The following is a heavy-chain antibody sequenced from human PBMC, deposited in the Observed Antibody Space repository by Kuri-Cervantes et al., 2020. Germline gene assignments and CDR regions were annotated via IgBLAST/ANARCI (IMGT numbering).Heavy chain of an antibody. CDR3: ARPAVAGTGNHYYYYMDV. CDR1: GFTFSSYG. Sequence: GESLKISCVASGFTFSSYGMHWVRQAPGKGLEWVAFIRYDGSNKYYADSVKGRFTISRDNSKNTLYLQMGSLRAEDMAVYYCARPAVAGTGNHYYYYMDVWGKGTTVTVSS. J-gene: IGHJ6*03. D-gene: IGHD6-19*01. V-gene: IGHV3-30*02. CDR2: IRYDGSNK.